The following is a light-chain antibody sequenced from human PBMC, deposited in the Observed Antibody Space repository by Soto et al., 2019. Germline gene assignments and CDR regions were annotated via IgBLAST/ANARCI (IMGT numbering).Light chain of an antibody. J-gene: IGKJ1*01. Sequence: DIQMTQSPSSLSASVGDRVTITCRASQSISNYLSWYQQKPGKVPNLLIYAASSLQSGVPSRFSGSGSGTDFTLTISSLQPEDFVTYYCQQSYSTPTFGQGTKVEIK. CDR3: QQSYSTPT. CDR2: AAS. V-gene: IGKV1-39*01. CDR1: QSISNY.